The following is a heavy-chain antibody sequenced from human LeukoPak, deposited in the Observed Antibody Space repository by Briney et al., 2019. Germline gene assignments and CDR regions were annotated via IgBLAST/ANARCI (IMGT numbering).Heavy chain of an antibody. J-gene: IGHJ4*02. D-gene: IGHD2-21*02. CDR2: IYYSGST. CDR3: ASRGDPGDY. CDR1: GGSISSSSYY. V-gene: IGHV4-39*01. Sequence: SETLSLTCTVSGGSISSSSYYWGWIRQPPGKGLEWIGSIYYSGSTYYNPSLKSRVAISVDTSKNQFSLKLSSVTAADTAVYYCASRGDPGDYWGQGTLVTVSS.